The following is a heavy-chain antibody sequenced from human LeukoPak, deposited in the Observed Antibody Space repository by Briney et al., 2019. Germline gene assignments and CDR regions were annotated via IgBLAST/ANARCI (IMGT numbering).Heavy chain of an antibody. CDR1: GGSISSGGYY. CDR2: IYHSGST. Sequence: SETLSLTCTVSGGSISSGGYYWSWIRQPPGKGLEWIGYIYHSGSTYYNPSLKSRVTISVDRSKNQFSLKLSSVTAADTAVYYCATGGTNTPFDYWGQGTLVTISS. D-gene: IGHD3-16*01. J-gene: IGHJ4*02. CDR3: ATGGTNTPFDY. V-gene: IGHV4-30-2*01.